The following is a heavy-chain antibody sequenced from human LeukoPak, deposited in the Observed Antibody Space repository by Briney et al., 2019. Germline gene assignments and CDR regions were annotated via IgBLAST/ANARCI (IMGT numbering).Heavy chain of an antibody. CDR1: GGSFSGYY. CDR3: ARGVPVDTAMGTSNYYYYYMDV. D-gene: IGHD5-18*01. J-gene: IGHJ6*03. Sequence: PSETLSLTCAVYGGSFSGYYWSWIRQPPGKGLEWIGEINHSGSTNYNPSLKGRVTISVDTSKNQFSLKLSSVTAADTAVYYCARGVPVDTAMGTSNYYYYYMDVWGKGTTVTVSS. V-gene: IGHV4-34*01. CDR2: INHSGST.